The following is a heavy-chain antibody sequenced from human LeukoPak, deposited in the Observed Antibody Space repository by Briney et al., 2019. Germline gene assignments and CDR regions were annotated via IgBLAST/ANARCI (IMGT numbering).Heavy chain of an antibody. CDR1: GFTFSSYA. CDR3: ARDKGDSSSWYLYY. J-gene: IGHJ4*02. Sequence: GGSLRLSCAASGFTFSSYAMHWVRQAPGKGLEWVAVISYDGSNKYYADSVKGRFTISRDNSKNTLYLQMNSLRAEDTAVYYCARDKGDSSSWYLYYWGQGTLVTVSS. D-gene: IGHD6-13*01. V-gene: IGHV3-30*14. CDR2: ISYDGSNK.